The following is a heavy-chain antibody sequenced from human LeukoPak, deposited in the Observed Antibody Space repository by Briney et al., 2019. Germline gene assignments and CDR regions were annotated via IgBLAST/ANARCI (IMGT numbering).Heavy chain of an antibody. CDR2: ISSSSSYI. J-gene: IGHJ4*02. CDR1: GFTFSSYS. Sequence: PGGSLRLSCAASGFTFSSYSMNWVRQAPGKGLEWVSSISSSSSYIYYADSVKGRFTISRDNAKNSLYLQMNSLRAEDTAVYHCARGSYYDSSGYDDFDYWGQGTLVTVSS. V-gene: IGHV3-21*01. CDR3: ARGSYYDSSGYDDFDY. D-gene: IGHD3-22*01.